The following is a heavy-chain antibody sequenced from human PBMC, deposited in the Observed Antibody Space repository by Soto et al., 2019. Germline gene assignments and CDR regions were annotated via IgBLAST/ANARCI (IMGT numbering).Heavy chain of an antibody. CDR2: IYYSGST. Sequence: QVQLQESGPGLVKPSQTLSLTCTVYGGSISSGGYYWSWIRQHPGKGLEWIGYIYYSGSTYYNPSLKSRVTISLDTSKNQFSLKLSSVTAADTAVYYCARDAPYYDFWSGYSELHYFDYWGQGTLVTVSS. J-gene: IGHJ4*02. D-gene: IGHD3-3*01. CDR1: GGSISSGGYY. CDR3: ARDAPYYDFWSGYSELHYFDY. V-gene: IGHV4-31*03.